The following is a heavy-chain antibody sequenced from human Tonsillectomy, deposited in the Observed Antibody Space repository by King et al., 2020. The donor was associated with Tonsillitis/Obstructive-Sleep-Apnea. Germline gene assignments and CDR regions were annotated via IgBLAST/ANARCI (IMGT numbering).Heavy chain of an antibody. CDR1: GFTFSSYG. V-gene: IGHV3-30*18. J-gene: IGHJ6*02. D-gene: IGHD3-3*01. CDR2: ISYDGSNK. CDR3: AKVTARGDSYYDFWSGYYPNYYYGMDV. Sequence: VQLVESGGGVVQPGRSLRLSCAASGFTFSSYGMHWVRQAPGKGLEWVAVISYDGSNKYYADSVKGRLTISRDNSKNTLYMQMNSLRAEDTAVYYCAKVTARGDSYYDFWSGYYPNYYYGMDVWGQGTTVTVSS.